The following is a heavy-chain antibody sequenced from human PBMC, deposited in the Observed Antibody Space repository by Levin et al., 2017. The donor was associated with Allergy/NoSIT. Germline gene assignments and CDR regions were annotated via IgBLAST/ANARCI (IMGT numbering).Heavy chain of an antibody. D-gene: IGHD5-18*01. V-gene: IGHV4-30-2*01. Sequence: SETLSLTCAVSGGSISSGGYSWSWIRQPPGTGLEWIENIYLSGSTNDNPSLKSRVTMSVDRSKNQFSLKLSYVTAADTAVYYCARVAGYSYGYYFDYWGPGTLVTVSS. CDR1: GGSISSGGYS. CDR2: IYLSGST. J-gene: IGHJ4*02. CDR3: ARVAGYSYGYYFDY.